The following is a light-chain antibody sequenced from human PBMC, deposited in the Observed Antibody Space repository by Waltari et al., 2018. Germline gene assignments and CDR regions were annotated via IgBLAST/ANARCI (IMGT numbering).Light chain of an antibody. J-gene: IGKJ2*01. CDR2: ADS. CDR1: QSINTY. Sequence: DIQMAQSPSSLSASVGDRVTITCRASQSINTYLNWYQHKPGKAPKPLIYADSSLQNGVPSRFRGSGSWTDFTLTIGSLQPEDSATYYCQQSYSTPYTFGQGTK. V-gene: IGKV1-39*01. CDR3: QQSYSTPYT.